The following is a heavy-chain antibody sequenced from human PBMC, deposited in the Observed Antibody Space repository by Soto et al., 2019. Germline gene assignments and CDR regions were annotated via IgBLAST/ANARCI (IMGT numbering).Heavy chain of an antibody. V-gene: IGHV1-69*13. J-gene: IGHJ6*02. CDR2: IIPIFGTA. D-gene: IGHD3-3*01. Sequence: SVKVSRKASGCTFSSYAISWVRQAPGQGREWMGGIIPIFGTANYAQKFEGRVTITADESTSTANMELSSLRSEDTAVYYCAIAYLYDFWSGYPWGADYYYGMDVWGQGTTVTVSS. CDR3: AIAYLYDFWSGYPWGADYYYGMDV. CDR1: GCTFSSYA.